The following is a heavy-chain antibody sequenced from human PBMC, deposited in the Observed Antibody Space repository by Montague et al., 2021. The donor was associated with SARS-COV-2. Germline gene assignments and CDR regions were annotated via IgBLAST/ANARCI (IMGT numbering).Heavy chain of an antibody. CDR2: ITNDGSNK. D-gene: IGHD3-16*02. Sequence: SLRLSCAASGFTFSSYAMHWVRQAPGKGLEWVAVITNDGSNKYYADSXXGRFTISRDNSKNTLYLQMNSLRAEDTAVYYCARDNYDYVWGSYRYIYWGQGTLVTVSS. CDR3: ARDNYDYVWGSYRYIY. V-gene: IGHV3-30*04. CDR1: GFTFSSYA. J-gene: IGHJ4*02.